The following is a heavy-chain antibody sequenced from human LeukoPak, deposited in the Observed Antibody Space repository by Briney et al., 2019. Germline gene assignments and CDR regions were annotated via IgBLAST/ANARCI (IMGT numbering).Heavy chain of an antibody. V-gene: IGHV1-18*01. Sequence: ASVKVSCKASGYTFTSYGISWVRQAPGQGLEWMGWISAYNGNTNYAQKPQGRVTMTTDTSTSTAYMELRSLRSDDTAVYYCAREDPLDILTGYYTASSGNYYYYGMDVWGQGTTVTVSS. CDR1: GYTFTSYG. J-gene: IGHJ6*02. D-gene: IGHD3-9*01. CDR2: ISAYNGNT. CDR3: AREDPLDILTGYYTASSGNYYYYGMDV.